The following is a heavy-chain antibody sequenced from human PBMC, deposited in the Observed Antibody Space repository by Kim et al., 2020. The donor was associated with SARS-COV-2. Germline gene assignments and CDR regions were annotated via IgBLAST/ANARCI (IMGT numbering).Heavy chain of an antibody. J-gene: IGHJ3*02. Sequence: GGSLRISCAASGFTFSSYAMSWVRQAPGKGLEWVSAISGSGGSTYYADSVKGRFTISRDNSKNTLYLQMNSLRAEDTAVYYCAKGTTDNSIITNFGVVITSDAFDIWGQGTMVTVSS. D-gene: IGHD3-3*01. CDR3: AKGTTDNSIITNFGVVITSDAFDI. V-gene: IGHV3-23*01. CDR2: ISGSGGST. CDR1: GFTFSSYA.